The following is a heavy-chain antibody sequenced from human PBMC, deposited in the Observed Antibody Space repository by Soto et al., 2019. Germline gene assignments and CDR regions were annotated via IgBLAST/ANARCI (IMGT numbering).Heavy chain of an antibody. CDR1: GGSISSGGYS. V-gene: IGHV4-30-2*01. CDR2: IYHSGST. Sequence: QLQLQESGSGLVKPSQTLSLTCAVPGGSISSGGYSWSWIRQPPGKGLEWIGYIYHSGSTYYNPSLKSRVTLSVDRSKNQFSLKLSSVPAADTAVYYCAAGGGLPRYYWGQGTLVTVSS. J-gene: IGHJ4*02. D-gene: IGHD5-12*01. CDR3: AAGGGLPRYY.